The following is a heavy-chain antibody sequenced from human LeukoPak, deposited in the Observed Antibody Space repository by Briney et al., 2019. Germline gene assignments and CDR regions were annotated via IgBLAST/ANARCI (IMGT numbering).Heavy chain of an antibody. CDR3: ASLYSGSYSSGY. CDR2: INWNGGST. CDR1: GFTVSSNY. Sequence: GGSLRLSCAAPGFTVSSNYMSWVRQAPGKGLEWVSGINWNGGSTGYADSVKGRFTISRDNAKNSLYLQMNSLRAEDTALYNCASLYSGSYSSGYWGQGTLVTVSS. J-gene: IGHJ4*02. D-gene: IGHD1-26*01. V-gene: IGHV3-20*01.